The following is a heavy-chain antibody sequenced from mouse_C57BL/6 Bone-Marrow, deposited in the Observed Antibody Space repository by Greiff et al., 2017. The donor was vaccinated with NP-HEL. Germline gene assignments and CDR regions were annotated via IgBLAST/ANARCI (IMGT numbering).Heavy chain of an antibody. Sequence: QVQLQQSGPELVKPGASVKISCKASGYSFTSYYIHWVKQRPGQGLEWIGWIYPGSGNTKYNEKFKGKATLTADTSSSTAYMQLSSLTSEDSAVYYCARGQLRLRSDYWGQGTTLTVSS. D-gene: IGHD3-2*02. CDR2: IYPGSGNT. V-gene: IGHV1-66*01. CDR3: ARGQLRLRSDY. CDR1: GYSFTSYY. J-gene: IGHJ2*01.